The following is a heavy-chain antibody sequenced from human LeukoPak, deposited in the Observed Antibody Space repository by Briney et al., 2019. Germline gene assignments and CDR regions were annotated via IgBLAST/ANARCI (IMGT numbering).Heavy chain of an antibody. J-gene: IGHJ5*02. CDR3: ARDFGDSSGWYNDR. D-gene: IGHD6-19*01. V-gene: IGHV3-7*01. CDR2: IKQDGDDK. Sequence: GESPKISCVASGFTFSSYWMSWVRQAPGKGLEWVADIKQDGDDKYYVDSLKGRFTISRDNAKNSLYLQMNSLRDEDTAVYYCARDFGDSSGWYNDRWGQGTVVTVSS. CDR1: GFTFSSYW.